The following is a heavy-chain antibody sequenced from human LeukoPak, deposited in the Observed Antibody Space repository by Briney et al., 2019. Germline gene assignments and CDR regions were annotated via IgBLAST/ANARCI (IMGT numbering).Heavy chain of an antibody. Sequence: PSETLSLTCTVFSGSISSGYYWGWIRQPPGKGLEWIGSIYPSGSTYYNPSLKSRVTTSVDTSKNQFSLKLTSVTAADTAVYYCARAYRSSWYSNWFDPWGQGTLVTVSS. CDR2: IYPSGST. D-gene: IGHD6-13*01. CDR3: ARAYRSSWYSNWFDP. CDR1: SGSISSGYY. V-gene: IGHV4-38-2*02. J-gene: IGHJ5*02.